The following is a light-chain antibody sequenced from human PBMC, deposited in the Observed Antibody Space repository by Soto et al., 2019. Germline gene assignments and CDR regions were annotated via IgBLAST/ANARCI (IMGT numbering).Light chain of an antibody. V-gene: IGKV3-20*01. J-gene: IGKJ5*01. Sequence: EIVLAQSPATLSLSPGERATLSCRASQSVGSIYLAWYRQRPGQAPRLLIYGASNRATGIPVRFSGSGSGTDFTLTISGLEPEDFAVYYCQQYGSSSITFGQGTRLEIK. CDR3: QQYGSSSIT. CDR2: GAS. CDR1: QSVGSIY.